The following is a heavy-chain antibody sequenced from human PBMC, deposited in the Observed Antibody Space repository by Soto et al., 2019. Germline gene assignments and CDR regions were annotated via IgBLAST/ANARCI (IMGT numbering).Heavy chain of an antibody. J-gene: IGHJ4*02. CDR1: GGSMTNFY. CDR2: IYYTGTT. V-gene: IGHV4-59*01. CDR3: ARALRADY. D-gene: IGHD4-17*01. Sequence: SETLSLTCTVSGGSMTNFYWTWIRQPPGKGLEWIGYIYYTGTTNYNPSLKSRVTISVDTSKNQFSLKLSSVTAAYTAVYYCARALRADYWGQGTLVTVSS.